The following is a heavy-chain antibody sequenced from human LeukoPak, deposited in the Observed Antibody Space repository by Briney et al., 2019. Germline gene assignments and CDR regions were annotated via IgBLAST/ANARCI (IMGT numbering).Heavy chain of an antibody. CDR2: ISAYNGNT. J-gene: IGHJ4*02. Sequence: ASVKVSCKASVYTFTSYGISCGPQGPGQGLEWMGWISAYNGNTNYAQKLQGRVNIATDTSTSTAYRELRSLRSDDTAVYYCATGRDIPTAYWGQGTLVSVSS. D-gene: IGHD3-9*01. V-gene: IGHV1-18*01. CDR1: VYTFTSYG. CDR3: ATGRDIPTAY.